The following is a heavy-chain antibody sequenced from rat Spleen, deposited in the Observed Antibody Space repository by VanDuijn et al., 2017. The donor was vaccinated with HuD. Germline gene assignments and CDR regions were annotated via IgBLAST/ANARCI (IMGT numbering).Heavy chain of an antibody. Sequence: EVQLVESGGGLVQPGRSLKLSCVASGFTFSDYNMAWVRQAPKKGLEWVATFSYDGRTTYYRDSVKGRFTISRDNAKSTLYLQMNSLRSEDTATYYCARAVADFWGPGTMVTVSS. D-gene: IGHD1-1*01. CDR1: GFTFSDYN. CDR3: ARAVADF. V-gene: IGHV5S10*01. CDR2: FSYDGRTT. J-gene: IGHJ1*01.